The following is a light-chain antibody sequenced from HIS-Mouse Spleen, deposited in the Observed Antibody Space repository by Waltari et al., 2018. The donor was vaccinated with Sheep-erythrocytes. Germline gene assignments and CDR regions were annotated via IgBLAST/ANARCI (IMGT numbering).Light chain of an antibody. CDR1: QSVSSSD. J-gene: IGKJ2*01. CDR3: QQYGSSPPYT. V-gene: IGKV3-20*01. Sequence: EIVLTQSPGTLSLSPGERATLSCRASQSVSSSDLAWYQQKPGQAPRLLIYGASSRATGIPDRFSGSVSGTDFTLTISRLEPEDFAVYYCQQYGSSPPYTFGQGTKLEIK. CDR2: GAS.